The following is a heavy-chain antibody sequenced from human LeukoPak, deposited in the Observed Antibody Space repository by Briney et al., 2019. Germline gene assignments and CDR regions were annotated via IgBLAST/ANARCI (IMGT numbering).Heavy chain of an antibody. CDR1: GYTFTSYG. V-gene: IGHV1-18*01. CDR3: ARGYDSSGYYYGGLDY. D-gene: IGHD3-22*01. J-gene: IGHJ4*02. Sequence: ASVKVSCKASGYTFTSYGISWVRQAPGQGLEWMGWISAYNGNTNYAQKLQGRVTMTTDTSTSTAYTELRSLRSDDTAVYYCARGYDSSGYYYGGLDYWGQGTLVTVSS. CDR2: ISAYNGNT.